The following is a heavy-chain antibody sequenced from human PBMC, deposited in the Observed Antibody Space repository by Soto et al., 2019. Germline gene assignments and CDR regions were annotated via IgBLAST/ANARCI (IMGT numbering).Heavy chain of an antibody. CDR2: IIPIFGTA. CDR3: ARDSSYYDSSGYLFWFDT. CDR1: GGTFSSYA. V-gene: IGHV1-69*13. Sequence: SVKVSCKASGGTFSSYAISWVRQAPGQGLERMGGIIPIFGTANYAQKFQGRVTITADESTSTAYMELSSLRSEDTAVYYCARDSSYYDSSGYLFWFDTWGQGTLVTVSS. J-gene: IGHJ5*02. D-gene: IGHD3-22*01.